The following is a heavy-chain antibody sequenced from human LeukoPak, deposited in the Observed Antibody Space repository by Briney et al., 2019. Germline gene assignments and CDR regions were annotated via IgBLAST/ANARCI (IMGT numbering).Heavy chain of an antibody. CDR1: GGSISSSSYY. D-gene: IGHD2-15*01. Sequence: PSETLSLTCTVSGGSISSSSYYWGWIRQPPGKGLEWIGSIYYSGSIYYNPSLKSRVTISVDTSKNQFSLKLSSVTAADTAVYYCARSTYCSGGSCSHNWFDPWGQGTLVTVSS. J-gene: IGHJ5*02. V-gene: IGHV4-39*07. CDR3: ARSTYCSGGSCSHNWFDP. CDR2: IYYSGSI.